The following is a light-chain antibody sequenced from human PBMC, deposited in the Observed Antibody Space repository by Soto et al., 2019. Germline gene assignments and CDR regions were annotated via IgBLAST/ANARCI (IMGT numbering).Light chain of an antibody. CDR1: SGHRSYA. V-gene: IGLV4-69*01. Sequence: QPVLTQSPSASASLGASVKLTCTLSSGHRSYAITWHQQQPHKGPRFLMKLNSDGSHNKGDGVPDRFSGSSSGTERFLTISNLQSEDEADYYCQAWGTGPWVFGGGTKLTVL. CDR2: LNSDGSH. J-gene: IGLJ3*02. CDR3: QAWGTGPWV.